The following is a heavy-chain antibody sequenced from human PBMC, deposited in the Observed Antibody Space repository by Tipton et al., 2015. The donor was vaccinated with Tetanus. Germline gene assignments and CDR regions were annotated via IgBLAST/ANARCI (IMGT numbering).Heavy chain of an antibody. D-gene: IGHD3-10*01. V-gene: IGHV1-8*01. J-gene: IGHJ6*02. Sequence: QLVQSGAEVRKPGASVKVSCKASGYTFASYDINWVRQAAGQGLEWMGWMNLNSGNTAFAQKLQGRVTMTSDTSTSTAYVELSSLISEDTAIYYCARGATMVGGISPSNYYGMDVWGQGTTVTVSS. CDR2: MNLNSGNT. CDR3: ARGATMVGGISPSNYYGMDV. CDR1: GYTFASYD.